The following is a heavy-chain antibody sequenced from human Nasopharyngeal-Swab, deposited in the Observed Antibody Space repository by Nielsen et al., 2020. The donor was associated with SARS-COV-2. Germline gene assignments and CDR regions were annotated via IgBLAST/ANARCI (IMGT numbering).Heavy chain of an antibody. CDR2: LYYTGDT. J-gene: IGHJ4*02. D-gene: IGHD5-18*01. V-gene: IGHV4-39*07. CDR3: ARVVPARVTFDY. CDR1: GDSISSSGYY. Sequence: SETLSLTCSVSGDSISSSGYYWGWVRQPPGKGLEWIGRLYYTGDTYYNPSLRGRVTLSVDTSKNQVSLKLSSVTAADTAIYSCARVVPARVTFDYWGQGLLVTVSS.